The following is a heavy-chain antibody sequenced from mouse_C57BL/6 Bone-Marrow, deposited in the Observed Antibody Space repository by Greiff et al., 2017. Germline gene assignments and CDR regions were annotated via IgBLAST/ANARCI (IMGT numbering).Heavy chain of an antibody. CDR3: VRYFDV. Sequence: EVQLVESGGGLVQPKGSLKLSCAASGFTFNTYAMHWVRQAPGKGLEWVARIRSKSSNDATYYAYSVKARFTISRDDSQSMLYLQMNNLKTEDTAMYYCVRYFDVWGTGTTVTVSS. J-gene: IGHJ1*03. CDR2: IRSKSSNDAT. CDR1: GFTFNTYA. V-gene: IGHV10-3*01.